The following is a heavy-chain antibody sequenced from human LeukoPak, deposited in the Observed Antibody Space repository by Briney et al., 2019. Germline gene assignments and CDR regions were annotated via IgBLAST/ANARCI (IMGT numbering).Heavy chain of an antibody. V-gene: IGHV4-59*01. CDR1: GGSISSYY. CDR3: ARAGPQYYDFWSGYYSFDY. J-gene: IGHJ4*02. Sequence: SETLSLTCTVSGGSISSYYWSWIRQPPGKGLEWIGYIYYSGSTNYNPSLKSRATISVDTSKNQFSLKLSSVTAADTAVYYCARAGPQYYDFWSGYYSFDYWGQGTLVTVSS. D-gene: IGHD3-3*01. CDR2: IYYSGST.